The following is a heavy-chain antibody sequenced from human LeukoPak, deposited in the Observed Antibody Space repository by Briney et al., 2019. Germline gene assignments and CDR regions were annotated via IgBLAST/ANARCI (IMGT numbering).Heavy chain of an antibody. D-gene: IGHD3-3*01. CDR3: ASANPILLDYYYYYYMDV. Sequence: GGSLRLSCAASGFTFSSYSMNWVRQAPGKGLEWVSSISGSSSYIYYADSVKGRFTISRDNSKNSLYLQMNSLRAEDTAVYYCASANPILLDYYYYYYMDVWGKGTTVTVSS. J-gene: IGHJ6*03. V-gene: IGHV3-21*01. CDR2: ISGSSSYI. CDR1: GFTFSSYS.